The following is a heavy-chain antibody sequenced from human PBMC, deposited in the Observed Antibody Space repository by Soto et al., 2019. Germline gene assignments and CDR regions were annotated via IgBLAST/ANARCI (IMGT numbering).Heavy chain of an antibody. D-gene: IGHD6-19*01. Sequence: GGSLRLSCAASGFTFSSYSMNWVRQAPGKGLEWVSSISSSSSYIYYADSVKGRFTISRDNAKNSLYLQMNSLRAEDTAVYYCARGLSGIAVAGPLYYFDYWGQGTLVTVSS. J-gene: IGHJ4*02. CDR2: ISSSSSYI. CDR1: GFTFSSYS. V-gene: IGHV3-21*01. CDR3: ARGLSGIAVAGPLYYFDY.